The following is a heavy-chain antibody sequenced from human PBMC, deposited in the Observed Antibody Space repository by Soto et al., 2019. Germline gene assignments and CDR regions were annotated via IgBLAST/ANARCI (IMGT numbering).Heavy chain of an antibody. D-gene: IGHD5-12*01. V-gene: IGHV3-74*03. CDR1: KGTFKNYG. CDR2: ISHDGSKT. J-gene: IGHJ4*02. CDR3: VREPWGFSGSWYDY. Sequence: VGSIAISWAASKGTFKNYGVHWVRQVTGKGPVWVSRISHDGSKTEYGDSVKGRFTISRDNTKNTLYLQMNSLRVDDTAMYYCVREPWGFSGSWYDYWGEGTLVTGFS.